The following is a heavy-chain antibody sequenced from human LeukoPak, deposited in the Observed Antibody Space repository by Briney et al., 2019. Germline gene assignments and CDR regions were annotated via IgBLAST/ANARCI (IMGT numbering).Heavy chain of an antibody. CDR2: INPNSGGT. CDR3: ARDDTMYSGGWPTY. D-gene: IGHD6-19*01. V-gene: IGHV1-2*02. CDR1: GYTFTGYY. J-gene: IGHJ4*02. Sequence: ASVKVSCKASGYTFTGYYMHWVRQAPGQGLEWMGWINPNSGGTNYAQKFQGRVTMTRDTSISTAYMELSRLRSDDTAVYYCARDDTMYSGGWPTYWGQGTLDTVSS.